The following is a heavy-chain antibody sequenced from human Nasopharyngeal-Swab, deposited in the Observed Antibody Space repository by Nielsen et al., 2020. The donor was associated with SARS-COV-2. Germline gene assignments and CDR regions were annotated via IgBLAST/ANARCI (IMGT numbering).Heavy chain of an antibody. V-gene: IGHV1-8*01. CDR3: ASRYYDFWSGYPSAFDI. Sequence: VRQMPGKGLEWMGWMNPNSGNTGYAQKFQGRVTMTRNTSISTAYMELSSLRSEDTAVYYCASRYYDFWSGYPSAFDIWGQGTMVTVSS. CDR2: MNPNSGNT. D-gene: IGHD3-3*01. J-gene: IGHJ3*02.